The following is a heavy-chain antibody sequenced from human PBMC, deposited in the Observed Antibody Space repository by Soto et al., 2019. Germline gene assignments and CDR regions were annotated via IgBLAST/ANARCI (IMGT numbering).Heavy chain of an antibody. CDR3: AREGYCSSTSCYISMVRGVITAFDI. D-gene: IGHD2-2*02. V-gene: IGHV1-2*04. CDR1: GYTFTGYY. CDR2: INPNSGGT. J-gene: IGHJ3*02. Sequence: ASVKVSCKASGYTFTGYYMHWVLQAPGQGLEWMGWINPNSGGTNYAQKFQGWVTMTRDTSISTAYMELSRLRSDDTAVYYCAREGYCSSTSCYISMVRGVITAFDIWGQGTMVTVSS.